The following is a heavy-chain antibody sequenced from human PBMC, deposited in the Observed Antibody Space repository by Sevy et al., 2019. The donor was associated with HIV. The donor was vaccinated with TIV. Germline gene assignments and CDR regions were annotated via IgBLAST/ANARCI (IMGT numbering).Heavy chain of an antibody. CDR2: ISSSSSYI. D-gene: IGHD6-13*01. CDR1: GFTFSSYS. J-gene: IGHJ3*02. CDR3: ARGVGIDSSSVDAFDI. Sequence: GGSLRLSCAASGFTFSSYSMNWVRQAPGKGLEWVSSISSSSSYIYYADSVKGRFTISRDNAKNSLYLQMNSLRAEDTAVYYCARGVGIDSSSVDAFDIWGQGTMVTVSS. V-gene: IGHV3-21*01.